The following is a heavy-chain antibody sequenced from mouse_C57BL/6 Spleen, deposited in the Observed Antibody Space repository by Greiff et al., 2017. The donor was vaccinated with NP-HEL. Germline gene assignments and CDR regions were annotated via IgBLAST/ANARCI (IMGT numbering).Heavy chain of an antibody. J-gene: IGHJ4*01. D-gene: IGHD1-1*01. CDR1: GYAFSSSW. V-gene: IGHV1-82*01. Sequence: VKLQESGPELVKPGASVKISCKASGYAFSSSWMNWVKQRPGKGLEWIGRIYPGDGDTNYNGKFKGKATLTADKSSSTAYMQLSSLTSEDSAVYFCARDYYYDGSSPYYAMDYWGQGTSVTVSS. CDR2: IYPGDGDT. CDR3: ARDYYYDGSSPYYAMDY.